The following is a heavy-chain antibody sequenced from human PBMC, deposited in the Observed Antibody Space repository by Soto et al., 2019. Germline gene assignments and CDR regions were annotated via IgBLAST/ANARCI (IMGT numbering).Heavy chain of an antibody. CDR1: GGSISSYY. Sequence: SETLSLTCTVSGGSISSYYWSWIRQPPGKGLEWIGYIYYSGSTNYNPSLKSRVTISVDTSKNQFSLKLSSVTAADTAVYYCARGREYSGYDLSNWGQGTLVTVSS. J-gene: IGHJ4*02. CDR2: IYYSGST. CDR3: ARGREYSGYDLSN. V-gene: IGHV4-59*01. D-gene: IGHD5-12*01.